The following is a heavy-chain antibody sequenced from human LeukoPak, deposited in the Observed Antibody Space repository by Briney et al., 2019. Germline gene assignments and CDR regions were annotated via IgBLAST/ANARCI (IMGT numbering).Heavy chain of an antibody. D-gene: IGHD3-22*01. Sequence: GGSLRLSCAASGFTFSSYSMNWVRQAPGKGLEWVSYISSSGSTIYYADSVKGRFTISRDNAKNSLYLQMNSLRAEDTAVYYCARDGTYYYDSSGYYYVTARGFDYWGQGTLVTVSS. J-gene: IGHJ4*02. CDR3: ARDGTYYYDSSGYYYVTARGFDY. V-gene: IGHV3-48*04. CDR2: ISSSGSTI. CDR1: GFTFSSYS.